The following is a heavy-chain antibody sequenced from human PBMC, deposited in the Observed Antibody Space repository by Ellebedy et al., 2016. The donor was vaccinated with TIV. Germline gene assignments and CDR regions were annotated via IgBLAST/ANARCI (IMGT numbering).Heavy chain of an antibody. CDR2: ISVYNGHT. V-gene: IGHV1-18*01. CDR3: AKTHGYYHYMDV. Sequence: ASVKVSCXASGYSFTTYGISWVRQAPEQGLEWMGWISVYNGHTDYAQRFQGRVTMTTDISATTAYLDLSSLRSDDTAVYFCAKTHGYYHYMDVWGKGTTVTVSS. CDR1: GYSFTTYG. J-gene: IGHJ6*03.